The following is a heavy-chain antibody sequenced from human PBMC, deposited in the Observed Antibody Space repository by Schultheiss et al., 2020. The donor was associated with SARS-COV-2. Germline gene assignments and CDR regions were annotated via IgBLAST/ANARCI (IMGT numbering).Heavy chain of an antibody. CDR1: GGSISSYY. Sequence: SETLSLTCTVSGGSISSYYWSWIRQHPGKGLEWIGYIYYSGSTYYNPSLKSRVTMSVDTSKNQFSLKLSSVTAADTAVYYCARDSWAVVPAAGVRPALSPAFDPWGQGTLVTVSS. CDR2: IYYSGST. D-gene: IGHD2-2*01. CDR3: ARDSWAVVPAAGVRPALSPAFDP. V-gene: IGHV4-59*12. J-gene: IGHJ5*02.